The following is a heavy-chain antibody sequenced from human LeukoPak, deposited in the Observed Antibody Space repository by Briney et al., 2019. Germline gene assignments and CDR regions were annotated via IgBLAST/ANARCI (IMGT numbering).Heavy chain of an antibody. CDR2: IYSGGST. J-gene: IGHJ4*02. D-gene: IGHD1-26*01. CDR1: GFTVSSNY. Sequence: GGSLRRPCAASGFTVSSNYMSWVRQAPGTGLEWVSVIYSGGSTYYADSVKGRFTISRDNSKNTLYLQMNSLRAEDTAVYYCARAVDGSYYYWGQGTLVTVSS. V-gene: IGHV3-53*01. CDR3: ARAVDGSYYY.